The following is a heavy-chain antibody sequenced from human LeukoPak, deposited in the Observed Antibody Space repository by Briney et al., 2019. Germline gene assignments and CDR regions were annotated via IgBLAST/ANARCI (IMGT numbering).Heavy chain of an antibody. CDR3: ARERLSGSYGMDV. J-gene: IGHJ6*02. Sequence: SETLSLICTVSGGSISSYYWSWIRRPPGKGLEWIGYTYYSGSTNYSPSLKSRVTILVDTSKDQFSLMLTSVTAADTAMYYCARERLSGSYGMDVWGQGTTVTVSS. CDR2: TYYSGST. D-gene: IGHD3-16*01. CDR1: GGSISSYY. V-gene: IGHV4-59*01.